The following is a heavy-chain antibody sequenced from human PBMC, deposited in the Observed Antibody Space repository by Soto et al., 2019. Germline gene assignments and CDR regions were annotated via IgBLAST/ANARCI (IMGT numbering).Heavy chain of an antibody. J-gene: IGHJ3*02. Sequence: SVKVSCKASGGTFSSYAISWVRQAPGQWLEWSRGNMLSSGTANYAQKFHDRGTITVDESTSTAYMELSSLRSEDTAPDYCEVNRSAPYDRGAFDIRGHGSRVT. CDR3: EVNRSAPYDRGAFDI. CDR1: GGTFSSYA. CDR2: NMLSSGTA. V-gene: IGHV1-69*01. D-gene: IGHD3-22*01.